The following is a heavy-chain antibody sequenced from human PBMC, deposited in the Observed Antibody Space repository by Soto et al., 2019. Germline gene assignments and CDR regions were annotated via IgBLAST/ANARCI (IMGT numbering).Heavy chain of an antibody. CDR2: ISYDGSNK. CDR1: GFTFSSYA. V-gene: IGHV3-30-3*01. J-gene: IGHJ4*02. D-gene: IGHD1-1*01. Sequence: QVQLVESGGGVVQPGRSLRLSCAASGFTFSSYAMHWVRQAPGKGLEWVAVISYDGSNKYYADSVKGRFTISRDNSKNTLYLQMNSLRAEDTAVYYCASGPWNNDYWGQGTLVTVSS. CDR3: ASGPWNNDY.